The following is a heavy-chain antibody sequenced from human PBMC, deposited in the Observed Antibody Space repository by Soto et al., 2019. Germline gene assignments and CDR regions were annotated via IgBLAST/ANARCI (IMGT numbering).Heavy chain of an antibody. J-gene: IGHJ4*02. CDR3: ARVTVVRGVLGFDY. Sequence: QVQLQESGPGLVKPSQTLSLTCTVSGGSISSGGYYWSWIRQHPGKGLEWIGYIYYSGSTYYNPSLKSRVTLSVDTSKNQFSLKLSSVTAADTAVYYCARVTVVRGVLGFDYWGQGTLVTVSS. D-gene: IGHD3-10*01. V-gene: IGHV4-31*03. CDR1: GGSISSGGYY. CDR2: IYYSGST.